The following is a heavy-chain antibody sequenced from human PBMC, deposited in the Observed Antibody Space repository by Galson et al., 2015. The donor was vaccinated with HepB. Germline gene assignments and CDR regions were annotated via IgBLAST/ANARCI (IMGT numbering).Heavy chain of an antibody. CDR2: ISYDGSNK. V-gene: IGHV3-30*18. D-gene: IGHD3-10*01. J-gene: IGHJ6*02. CDR1: GFTFSSYG. CDR3: AKDRGSGSYEHYYYYGMDV. Sequence: SLRLSCAASGFTFSSYGMHWVRQAPGKGLEWVAVISYDGSNKYYADSVKGRFTISRDNSKNTLYLQMNSLRAEDTAVYYCAKDRGSGSYEHYYYYGMDVWGQGTTVTVSS.